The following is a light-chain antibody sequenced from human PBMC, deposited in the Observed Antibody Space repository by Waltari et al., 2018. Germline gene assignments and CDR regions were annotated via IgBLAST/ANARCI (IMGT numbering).Light chain of an antibody. CDR1: SRDVGNYKR. CDR3: SSYAGSSKGI. V-gene: IGLV2-23*02. J-gene: IGLJ2*01. CDR2: AVS. Sequence: QSALTQPASVSGSPGQSIPIPCTGTSRDVGNYKRCSWYQQHPGKAPKLMIYAVSKRPSGVSDRFSGSKSGDMASLTISGLQPEDEAEYFCSSYAGSSKGIFGGGTKVTVL.